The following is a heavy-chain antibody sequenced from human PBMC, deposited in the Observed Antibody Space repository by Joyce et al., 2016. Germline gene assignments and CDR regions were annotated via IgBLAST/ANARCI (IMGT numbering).Heavy chain of an antibody. J-gene: IGHJ6*02. V-gene: IGHV1-69*12. CDR3: ARGGTSSDHYFFYTLDV. CDR1: GGDFSNYT. Sequence: QVLLVQSGAAVKRPVSSLRVSCKSSGGDFSNYTVNWVRQAPGQRLEWMGGIIPFFGAAKYAEDFQGRVTLTADQSTRTAYLELSSLTSADTAVYYCARGGTSSDHYFFYTLDVWGPGTTVIVSS. D-gene: IGHD1-14*01. CDR2: IIPFFGAA.